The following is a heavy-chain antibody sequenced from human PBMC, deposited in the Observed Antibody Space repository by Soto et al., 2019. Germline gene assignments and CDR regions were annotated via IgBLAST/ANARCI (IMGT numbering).Heavy chain of an antibody. CDR3: ARGGVLYPFDY. CDR2: IYYSGST. J-gene: IGHJ4*02. Sequence: SETLSLTCTVSGGSISSYYWSWIRQPPGKGLEWIGYIYYSGSTNYNPSLKSRVTISVDTSKNQFSLKLSSVTAADTAVYYCARGGVLYPFDYWGQGTLVT. D-gene: IGHD3-3*01. V-gene: IGHV4-59*01. CDR1: GGSISSYY.